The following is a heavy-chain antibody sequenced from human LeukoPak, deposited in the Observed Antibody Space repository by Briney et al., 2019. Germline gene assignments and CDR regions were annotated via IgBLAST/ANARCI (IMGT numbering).Heavy chain of an antibody. J-gene: IGHJ6*02. CDR3: ARGGFGELVDYYYYGMDV. CDR1: GFTFSSYW. D-gene: IGHD3-10*01. CDR2: IKQDGSEK. V-gene: IGHV3-7*01. Sequence: GGSLRLSCAASGFTFSSYWMSWVRQAPGKGLDGVANIKQDGSEKYYVDSVKGRFTISRDNAKNSLYLQMNSLRAEDTAVYYCARGGFGELVDYYYYGMDVWGQGTTVTVSS.